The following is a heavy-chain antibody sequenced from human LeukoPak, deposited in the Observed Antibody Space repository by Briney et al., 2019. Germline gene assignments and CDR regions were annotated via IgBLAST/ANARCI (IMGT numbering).Heavy chain of an antibody. V-gene: IGHV4-31*03. D-gene: IGHD1-26*01. CDR1: GGSISSGGYY. J-gene: IGHJ4*02. CDR3: ARDGASGFDY. CDR2: IYYSGST. Sequence: SQTLSLTCTVSGGSISSGGYYWSWIRQHPGKGLEWIGYIYYSGSTYYNPSLKSRVTISVDTSKNQFSLKLSSVTAADTAVYYCARDGASGFDYWGQGTLVTAST.